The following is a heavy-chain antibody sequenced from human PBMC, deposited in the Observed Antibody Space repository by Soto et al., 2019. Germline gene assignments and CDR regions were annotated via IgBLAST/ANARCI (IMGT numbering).Heavy chain of an antibody. J-gene: IGHJ1*01. V-gene: IGHV1-3*01. CDR1: GYTFTSYA. D-gene: IGHD2-21*02. CDR2: INAGNGNT. CDR3: ARGPGDTDGPGVY. Sequence: QVQLVQSGAEVKKPGALVKVSCKSSGYTFTSYAMHWVRQAPGQRLEWMGWINAGNGNTKYSQKFQRRDSITRDESASTAYMELSSSGSEDTAVSSCARGPGDTDGPGVYWGQGTLVTVSS.